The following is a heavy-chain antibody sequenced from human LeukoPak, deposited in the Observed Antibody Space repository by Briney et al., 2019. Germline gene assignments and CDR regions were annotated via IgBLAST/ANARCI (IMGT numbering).Heavy chain of an antibody. CDR1: GGSISSGDYY. Sequence: SQTLSLTCTVSGGSISSGDYYWSWIRQPPGKGLEWIGYIYYSGSTYYNPSLKSRVTISVDTSKNQFSLKLSSVTAADTAVYYCARVRAATDYYYGMDVWGQGTTVTVSS. V-gene: IGHV4-30-4*01. CDR2: IYYSGST. D-gene: IGHD2-15*01. J-gene: IGHJ6*02. CDR3: ARVRAATDYYYGMDV.